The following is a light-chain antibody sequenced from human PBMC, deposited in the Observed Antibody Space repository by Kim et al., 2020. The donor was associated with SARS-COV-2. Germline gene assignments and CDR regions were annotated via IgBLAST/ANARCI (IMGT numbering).Light chain of an antibody. V-gene: IGLV3-21*04. CDR1: NIGSKS. CDR3: QVWDSSSDHPV. Sequence: APGKTAGITWGGNNIGSKSGHWYQQKPGQAPVLVIYYDSDRPSGIPERFSGSNSGNTATLTISRVEAGDEADYYCQVWDSSSDHPVFGGGTQLTVL. J-gene: IGLJ3*02. CDR2: YDS.